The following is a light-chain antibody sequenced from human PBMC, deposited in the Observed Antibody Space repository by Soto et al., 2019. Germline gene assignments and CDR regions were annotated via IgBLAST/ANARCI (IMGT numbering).Light chain of an antibody. Sequence: SALTQPRSVSGSPGQSVTISCTGTRSAVGGYAYISWYQQHPGKVPKLIIYDVSKRPSGVPDRFSGSKSGNTASLTISGLQAEDEADYYFCSYAGSYTWVFGGGTKLTVL. V-gene: IGLV2-11*01. J-gene: IGLJ3*02. CDR1: RSAVGGYAY. CDR2: DVS. CDR3: CSYAGSYTWV.